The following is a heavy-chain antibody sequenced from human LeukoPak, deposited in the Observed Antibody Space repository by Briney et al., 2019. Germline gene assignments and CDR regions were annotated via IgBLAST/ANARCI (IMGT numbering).Heavy chain of an antibody. V-gene: IGHV1-69*13. CDR1: GGTFSSYA. CDR3: ARYPYCSSTSCPFDY. CDR2: IIPIFGTA. J-gene: IGHJ4*02. Sequence: ASVTVSCKASGGTFSSYAISWVRQAPGQGLEWMGGIIPIFGTANYAQKFQGRVTITADESTSTAYMELSSLRSEDTAVYYCARYPYCSSTSCPFDYWGQGTLVTVSS. D-gene: IGHD2-2*01.